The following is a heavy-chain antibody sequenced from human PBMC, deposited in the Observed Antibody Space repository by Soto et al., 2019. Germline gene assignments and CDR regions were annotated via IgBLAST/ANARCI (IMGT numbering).Heavy chain of an antibody. D-gene: IGHD5-12*01. V-gene: IGHV3-30*18. CDR3: AKDNGSGCDWLRVGDASDI. CDR1: GFTFSSYG. Sequence: QVQLVEPGGGVVQPGRSLRLSCAASGFTFSSYGMHWVRQAPGKGLEWVAVISYDGSNKYYADSVKGRLTISRDNSKNTLYLQMISLRGEDTAVYYCAKDNGSGCDWLRVGDASDIWGQGTMVTVSS. J-gene: IGHJ3*02. CDR2: ISYDGSNK.